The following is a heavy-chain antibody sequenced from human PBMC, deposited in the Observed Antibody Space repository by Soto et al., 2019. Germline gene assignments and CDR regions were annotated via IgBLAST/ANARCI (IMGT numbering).Heavy chain of an antibody. CDR3: ARDIYSYGHDAFDI. V-gene: IGHV3-74*01. J-gene: IGHJ3*02. CDR1: GFTFSSYW. CDR2: INSDGSST. Sequence: EVQLVESGGGLVQPGGSLRLSCAASGFTFSSYWMHWVRQAPGKGLVWVSRINSDGSSTSYADPVKGRFTISRDNAKNTLYLQMNSLRAEDTAVYYCARDIYSYGHDAFDIWGQGTMVTVSS. D-gene: IGHD5-18*01.